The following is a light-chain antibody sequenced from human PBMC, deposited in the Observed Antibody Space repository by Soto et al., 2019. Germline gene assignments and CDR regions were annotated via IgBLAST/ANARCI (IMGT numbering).Light chain of an antibody. Sequence: EIVLTHSPATLSFSPVERAALSCRASQSINSNYLAWYQLKPGQAPRLLIYGASIRATAIPDRFSGSVSGTDFTLTISRLDPQDFAVYFCQQYGTSPRTFGQGTKVDIK. CDR1: QSINSNY. V-gene: IGKV3-20*01. CDR2: GAS. J-gene: IGKJ1*01. CDR3: QQYGTSPRT.